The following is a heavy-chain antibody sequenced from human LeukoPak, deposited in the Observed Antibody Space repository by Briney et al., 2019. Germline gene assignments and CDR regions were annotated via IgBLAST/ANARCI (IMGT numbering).Heavy chain of an antibody. CDR2: INQDGSEK. D-gene: IGHD3-10*01. Sequence: GGSLRLSCAASGFTFSNYWMCWVRQAPGKGLEWVANINQDGSEKYYADSVKGRFTISRDNAKNSLYLQMNSLRADDTAVYYCGRDPGNTVVRDYWGQGTLVTVSS. CDR1: GFTFSNYW. V-gene: IGHV3-7*01. J-gene: IGHJ4*02. CDR3: GRDPGNTVVRDY.